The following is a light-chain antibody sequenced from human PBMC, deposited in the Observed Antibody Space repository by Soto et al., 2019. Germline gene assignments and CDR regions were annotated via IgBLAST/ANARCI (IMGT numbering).Light chain of an antibody. CDR3: QEYGSSRT. CDR2: GAS. Sequence: EIVLTQSPGALSLSPGERATLSCRASQTVGSNYLGWYQQKPGQAPRLLIYGASNRATGIPDRFSGSGSGKDFPLTISRLEPEAFAVYYCQEYGSSRTFSQGTKVEIK. J-gene: IGKJ1*01. CDR1: QTVGSNY. V-gene: IGKV3-20*01.